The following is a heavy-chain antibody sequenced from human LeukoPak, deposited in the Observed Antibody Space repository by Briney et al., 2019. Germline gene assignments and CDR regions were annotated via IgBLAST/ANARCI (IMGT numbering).Heavy chain of an antibody. Sequence: GGSLRLSCAASGFTFISYGMHWVRQAPGKGLDWVAVISNDGSKKYYADSVKGRFTISRDNSKNTLSLQVSSLRAEDTAVYYCAKDRYSYAFEYSDSWGQGTLVTVSS. CDR1: GFTFISYG. CDR3: AKDRYSYAFEYSDS. CDR2: ISNDGSKK. D-gene: IGHD5-18*01. J-gene: IGHJ4*02. V-gene: IGHV3-30*18.